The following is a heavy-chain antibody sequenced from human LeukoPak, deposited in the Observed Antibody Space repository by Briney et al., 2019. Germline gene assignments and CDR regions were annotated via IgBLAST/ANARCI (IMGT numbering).Heavy chain of an antibody. D-gene: IGHD3-10*01. J-gene: IGHJ4*02. Sequence: GGSLRLSCAASGFTFSSYGMHWVRQAPGKGLEWVAVISYDGSDKCYADSVKGRFTISRDNSKNTLYLQMNSLRAEDTAVYYCAKDEYFYGSGTYFSPHDYWGQGTLVTVSS. CDR2: ISYDGSDK. CDR3: AKDEYFYGSGTYFSPHDY. V-gene: IGHV3-30*18. CDR1: GFTFSSYG.